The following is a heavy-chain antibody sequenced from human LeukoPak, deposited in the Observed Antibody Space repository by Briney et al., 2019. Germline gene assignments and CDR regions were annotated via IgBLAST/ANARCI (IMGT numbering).Heavy chain of an antibody. Sequence: SETLSLTCTVSGGSISSYYWSWIRQPPGKGLEWIGYIYYSGSTNYNPSLKSRVTISVDTSKNQFSLKLSSVTAADTAVYYCARLYSGYDSTTDSDAFDIWGQGTMVTVSS. D-gene: IGHD5-12*01. CDR3: ARLYSGYDSTTDSDAFDI. V-gene: IGHV4-59*08. CDR1: GGSISSYY. J-gene: IGHJ3*02. CDR2: IYYSGST.